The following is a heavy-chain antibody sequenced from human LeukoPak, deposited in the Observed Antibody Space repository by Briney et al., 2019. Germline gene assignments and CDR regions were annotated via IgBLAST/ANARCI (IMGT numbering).Heavy chain of an antibody. V-gene: IGHV3-7*01. CDR3: ATPTAGTWHFDY. CDR2: IKQDASER. CDR1: GFTFSSYW. Sequence: PGGSLRLSCAASGFTFSSYWMTWVRQAPGKGLEWVANIKQDASERYYVDSVKGRFTISRDNAKNSLYRQMNSLRAEDTAVYYCATPTAGTWHFDYWGQGTLVTVFS. D-gene: IGHD1-1*01. J-gene: IGHJ4*02.